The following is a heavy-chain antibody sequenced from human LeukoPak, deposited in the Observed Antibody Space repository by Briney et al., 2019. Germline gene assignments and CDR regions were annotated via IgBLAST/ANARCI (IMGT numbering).Heavy chain of an antibody. CDR2: INHSGST. J-gene: IGHJ4*02. Sequence: SETLSLTCAVYGGSFSGYYWSWIRQPPGKGLEWIGEINHSGSTNYNPSLKSRVTISVGTSKNQFSLKLSSVTAADTAVYYCAISETGTADYWGQGTLVTVSS. D-gene: IGHD1-7*01. CDR1: GGSFSGYY. CDR3: AISETGTADY. V-gene: IGHV4-34*01.